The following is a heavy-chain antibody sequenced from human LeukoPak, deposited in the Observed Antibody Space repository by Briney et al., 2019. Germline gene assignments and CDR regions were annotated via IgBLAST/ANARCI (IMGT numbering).Heavy chain of an antibody. Sequence: PSETLSLTCTVSGGSIVGYYWSWIRQPPGKGLEWIGSIYYSGTTYYNPSLQSRVTISVDTSKNQLSLKLSSVTAEDTAVYFCASLGLGYSYGDYWGQGSLVTVSS. CDR1: GGSIVGYY. V-gene: IGHV4-59*05. J-gene: IGHJ4*02. CDR3: ASLGLGYSYGDY. CDR2: IYYSGTT. D-gene: IGHD5-18*01.